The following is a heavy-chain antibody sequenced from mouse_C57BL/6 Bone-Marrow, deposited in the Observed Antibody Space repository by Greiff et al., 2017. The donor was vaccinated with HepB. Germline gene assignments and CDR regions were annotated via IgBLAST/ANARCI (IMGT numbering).Heavy chain of an antibody. CDR3: ARETTVVAYYFDY. J-gene: IGHJ2*01. Sequence: QVQLKQPGAELVKPGASVKMSCKASGYTFTSYWITWVKQSPGQGLEWIGDIYPGSGSTNYNEKFKSKATLTVDTSSSTAYMQLSSLTSEDSAVYYCARETTVVAYYFDYWGQGTTLTVSS. CDR1: GYTFTSYW. D-gene: IGHD1-1*01. V-gene: IGHV1-55*01. CDR2: IYPGSGST.